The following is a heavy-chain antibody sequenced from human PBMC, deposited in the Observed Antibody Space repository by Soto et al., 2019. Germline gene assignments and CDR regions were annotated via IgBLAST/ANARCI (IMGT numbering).Heavy chain of an antibody. Sequence: QITLKESGPTLVKPTQTLPLTCTFSGFSLSTSGVGVGWIRQPPGKALEWLALIYWDDDKRYSPSLKSRLTITKDTSKNQVVLTVTNMYPVDTATYYCAHVYGGYDNFDYWGQGTLVTVSS. J-gene: IGHJ4*02. CDR2: IYWDDDK. CDR1: GFSLSTSGVG. D-gene: IGHD5-12*01. V-gene: IGHV2-5*02. CDR3: AHVYGGYDNFDY.